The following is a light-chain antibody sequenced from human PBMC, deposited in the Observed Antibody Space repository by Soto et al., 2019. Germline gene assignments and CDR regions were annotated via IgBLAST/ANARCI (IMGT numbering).Light chain of an antibody. V-gene: IGKV3-20*01. Sequence: EIVLTQSPGTLSLSPGERATLSCRASQSVSSSYLAWYQQKPGQAPRLLIYGASSRATGIPDRFSGSGSGRDFTLTFSSLEPEDFAGYYCQQYGGSPPMYCFGQGTKLEIK. CDR1: QSVSSSY. CDR3: QQYGGSPPMYC. CDR2: GAS. J-gene: IGKJ2*03.